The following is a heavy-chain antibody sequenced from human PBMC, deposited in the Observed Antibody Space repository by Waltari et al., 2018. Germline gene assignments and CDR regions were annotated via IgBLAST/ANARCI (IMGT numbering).Heavy chain of an antibody. J-gene: IGHJ4*02. CDR1: GFTFSTNW. CDR3: ARGDSSGWLFDY. D-gene: IGHD6-19*01. Sequence: EVQLVESGGVLVQPGGSLRLSWAASGFTFSTNWMGWVRQAQGKGLEWVANIVPDGSRNNYVDSVKGRFTISRDNAKNSLSLQMNSLGVEDTAVYYCARGDSSGWLFDYWGQGTLVTVSS. CDR2: IVPDGSRN. V-gene: IGHV3-7*01.